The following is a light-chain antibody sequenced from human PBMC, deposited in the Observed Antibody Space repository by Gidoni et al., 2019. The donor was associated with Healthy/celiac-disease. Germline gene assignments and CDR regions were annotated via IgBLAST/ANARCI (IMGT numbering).Light chain of an antibody. CDR2: WAS. CDR1: QSVLYSSNNKNY. J-gene: IGKJ1*01. CDR3: QQYYSTPWT. Sequence: DIVMTQSPDYRSVSLGARATINCKSSQSVLYSSNNKNYLAWYQQKPGQPPKLLIYWASTRESGVPDRFSGSGSGTDFTLTIISLQAEDVAVYYCQQYYSTPWTFGQGTKVEIK. V-gene: IGKV4-1*01.